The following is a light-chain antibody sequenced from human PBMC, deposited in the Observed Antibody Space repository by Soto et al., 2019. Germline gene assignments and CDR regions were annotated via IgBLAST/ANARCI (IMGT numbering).Light chain of an antibody. Sequence: DSKMTLSAATLSASVVDRVTITCRANQRISSCLAWYQQKPGKAPKLLIYKASSLESGVPARFSGSGSGTEFTLTISSLQPDDFATYYCQQYNSYPWTFGQGTKVDIK. CDR3: QQYNSYPWT. CDR2: KAS. J-gene: IGKJ1*01. V-gene: IGKV1-5*03. CDR1: QRISSC.